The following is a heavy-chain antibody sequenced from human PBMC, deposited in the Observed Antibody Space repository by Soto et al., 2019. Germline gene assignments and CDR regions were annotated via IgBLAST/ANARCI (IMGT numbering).Heavy chain of an antibody. V-gene: IGHV3-21*01. J-gene: IGHJ3*02. CDR2: ISSSSSYI. Sequence: GGSLRLSCAASGFTFSSYSMNWVRQAPGKGLEWVSSISSSSSYIYYADSVKGRFTISRDNAKNSLYLQMNSLRAEDTAVYYCARDSCSGGSCALPPNAFDIWGQGTMVTVSS. CDR3: ARDSCSGGSCALPPNAFDI. D-gene: IGHD2-15*01. CDR1: GFTFSSYS.